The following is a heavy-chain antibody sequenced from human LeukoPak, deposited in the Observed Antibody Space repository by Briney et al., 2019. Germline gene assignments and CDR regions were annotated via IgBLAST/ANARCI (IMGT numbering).Heavy chain of an antibody. CDR2: IYPGDSGT. J-gene: IGHJ5*02. Sequence: GESLKISCKGSGYSFTSYWIGWVRQMPGKGLEWMGIIYPGDSGTRYSPSFQGQVTISADKSINTAYLQWSSLKASDTAMYYCARQYYYGSGIGFPFDPWGQGTLVTVSS. CDR1: GYSFTSYW. CDR3: ARQYYYGSGIGFPFDP. V-gene: IGHV5-51*01. D-gene: IGHD3-10*01.